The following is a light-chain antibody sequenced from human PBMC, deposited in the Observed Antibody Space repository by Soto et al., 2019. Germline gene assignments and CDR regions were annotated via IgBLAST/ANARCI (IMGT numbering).Light chain of an antibody. CDR2: GAS. J-gene: IGKJ1*01. Sequence: EIVLTQSPGTLSVSPGERATLSCRASQSVSSKLAWYQQKPGQAPRLLFYGASTGATGIPSRFSGSGSETDFTHSSRSLQSEDFAVYYCQQYNNWPGTFGQGTKVEIK. V-gene: IGKV3-15*01. CDR3: QQYNNWPGT. CDR1: QSVSSK.